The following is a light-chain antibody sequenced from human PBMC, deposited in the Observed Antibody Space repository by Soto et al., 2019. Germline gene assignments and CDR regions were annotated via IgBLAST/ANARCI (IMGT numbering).Light chain of an antibody. Sequence: SYELTQPPSVSVSPGQTASINCSGDKLGDKYACWYQQKPGQSPVLVIYQDSKRPSGIPERFSGSNSGNTATLTISGTQAMDEADYYCQAWDSSTYVVFGGGTKLTVI. CDR3: QAWDSSTYVV. CDR1: KLGDKY. J-gene: IGLJ2*01. CDR2: QDS. V-gene: IGLV3-1*01.